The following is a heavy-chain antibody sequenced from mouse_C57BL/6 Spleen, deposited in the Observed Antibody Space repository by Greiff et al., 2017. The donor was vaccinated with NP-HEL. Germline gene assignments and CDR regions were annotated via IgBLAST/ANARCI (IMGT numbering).Heavy chain of an antibody. V-gene: IGHV1-15*01. CDR2: IDPETGGT. Sequence: QVQLQQSGAELVRPGASVTLSCKASGYTFTDYEMHWVKQTPVHGLEWIGAIDPETGGTAYNQKFKGKAILTADKSSSTAYMELRSLTSEDSAVYYCTRQGGSSSYYFDYWGQGTTLTVSS. CDR1: GYTFTDYE. D-gene: IGHD1-1*01. CDR3: TRQGGSSSYYFDY. J-gene: IGHJ2*01.